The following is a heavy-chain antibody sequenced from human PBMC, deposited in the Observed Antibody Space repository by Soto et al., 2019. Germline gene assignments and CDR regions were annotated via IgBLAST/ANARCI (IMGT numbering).Heavy chain of an antibody. V-gene: IGHV1-69*06. CDR1: GGAFSTYA. D-gene: IGHD3-16*01. CDR2: VIPLFGTS. J-gene: IGHJ6*04. Sequence: QVQLVQSGAEVKEPGSSVKVACQASGGAFSTYAISWVRQAPGQGLEWMGGVIPLFGTSNYLPKFQGRVSIAADRSTETVYMELSRLRFDDKAVYFCARELKAGGNFGMDVWGKGTTVTVSS. CDR3: ARELKAGGNFGMDV.